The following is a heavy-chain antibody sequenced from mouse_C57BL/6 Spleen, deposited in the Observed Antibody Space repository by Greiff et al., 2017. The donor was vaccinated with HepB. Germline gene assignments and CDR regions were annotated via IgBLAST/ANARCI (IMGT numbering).Heavy chain of an antibody. V-gene: IGHV1-22*01. J-gene: IGHJ1*03. CDR2: INPNNGGT. CDR3: ARVPQGYWYFDV. D-gene: IGHD3-1*01. CDR1: GYTFTDYN. Sequence: EVQLQESGPELVKPGASVKMSCKASGYTFTDYNMHWVKQSHGKSLEWIGYINPNNGGTSYNQKFKGKATLTVNKSSSTAYMELRSLTSEDSAVYYCARVPQGYWYFDVWGTGTTVTVSS.